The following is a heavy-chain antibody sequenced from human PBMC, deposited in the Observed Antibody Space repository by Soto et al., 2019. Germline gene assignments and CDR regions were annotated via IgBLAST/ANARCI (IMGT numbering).Heavy chain of an antibody. D-gene: IGHD6-13*01. CDR2: IYYSGST. J-gene: IGHJ3*02. CDR1: GGSISSYY. V-gene: IGHV4-59*01. CDR3: ARDIRSSYSGSWYGGDDAFDI. Sequence: QVQLQESGPGLVKPSETLSLTCTVSGGSISSYYWSWIRQPPGKGLEWIGYIYYSGSTNYNPSLKSRVTISVDTSKNQFSLKLSSVTAADTAVYYCARDIRSSYSGSWYGGDDAFDIWGQGTMVTVSS.